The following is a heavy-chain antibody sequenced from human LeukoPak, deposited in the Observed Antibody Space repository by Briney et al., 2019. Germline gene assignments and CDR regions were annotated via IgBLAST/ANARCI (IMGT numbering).Heavy chain of an antibody. V-gene: IGHV3-48*03. D-gene: IGHD4-23*01. CDR1: GFTLRSYE. CDR3: ARETQGLDF. Sequence: AGGSLRLSCVVSGFTLRSYEMNWVRQAPGKGLEWISYLSTSGTTIYYADSVKGRFTISRDNAKNSLYLQMNSLRVEDTAVYFCARETQGLDFWGQGILVTVSS. J-gene: IGHJ4*01. CDR2: LSTSGTTI.